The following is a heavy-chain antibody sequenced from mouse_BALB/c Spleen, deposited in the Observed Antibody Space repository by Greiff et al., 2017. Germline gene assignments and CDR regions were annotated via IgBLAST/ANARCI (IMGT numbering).Heavy chain of an antibody. D-gene: IGHD2-13*01. CDR1: GYSFTSYW. CDR2: IHPSGSET. Sequence: VKLVESGAELVRPGASVKLSCKASGYSFTSYWMNWVKQRPGQGLEWIGMIHPSGSETRLNQKFKDKATLTVDKSSSTAYMQLSSPTSEDSAVYYCARRLTIQYYFDYWGQGTTLTVSS. CDR3: ARRLTIQYYFDY. J-gene: IGHJ2*01. V-gene: IGHV1-61*01.